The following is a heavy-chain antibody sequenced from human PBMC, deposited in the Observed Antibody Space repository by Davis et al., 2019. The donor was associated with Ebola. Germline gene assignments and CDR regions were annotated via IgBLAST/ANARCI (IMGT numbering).Heavy chain of an antibody. CDR1: GYTFTSYA. J-gene: IGHJ6*02. V-gene: IGHV1-3*01. D-gene: IGHD2-21*01. Sequence: ASVKVSCKASGYTFTSYAMHWVRQAPGQRLEWMGWINAGNGNTKYSQKFQGRVTITRDTSASTAYMELSSLRSEDTAVYYCATILAGRYYYYYGMDVWGQGTTVTVSS. CDR2: INAGNGNT. CDR3: ATILAGRYYYYYGMDV.